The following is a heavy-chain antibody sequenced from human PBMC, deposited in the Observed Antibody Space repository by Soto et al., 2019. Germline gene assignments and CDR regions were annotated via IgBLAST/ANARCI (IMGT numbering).Heavy chain of an antibody. CDR2: IRGFSPYT. Sequence: EVQLVESGGGLVKPGGSLRLSCISSGFTFRTYTMNWVRQAPGKGLEWVSGIRGFSPYTFYAESVKGRFTISRDNAKNSLYRQMNSLRAEDTAVYYCARDRGYDAHDYYYNAMDVWGQGTTVNVSS. V-gene: IGHV3-21*01. D-gene: IGHD2-15*01. CDR3: ARDRGYDAHDYYYNAMDV. CDR1: GFTFRTYT. J-gene: IGHJ6*02.